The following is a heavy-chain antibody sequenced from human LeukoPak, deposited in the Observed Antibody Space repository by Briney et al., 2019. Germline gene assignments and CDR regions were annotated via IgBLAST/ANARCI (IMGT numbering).Heavy chain of an antibody. Sequence: ASVKVSCKASGYTFTGYYMHWVRQAPGQGLEWMGWINPNSGGTNYAQKFQGRVTMTRDTSISTAYMELSRQRSDDTAVYYCARSFYYYDSSGPPGYWGQGTLVTVSS. CDR3: ARSFYYYDSSGPPGY. CDR2: INPNSGGT. CDR1: GYTFTGYY. V-gene: IGHV1-2*02. J-gene: IGHJ4*02. D-gene: IGHD3-22*01.